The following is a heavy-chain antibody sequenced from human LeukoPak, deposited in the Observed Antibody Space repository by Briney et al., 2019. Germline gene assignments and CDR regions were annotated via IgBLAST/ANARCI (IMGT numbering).Heavy chain of an antibody. CDR1: GFTVSGNY. V-gene: IGHV3-48*01. J-gene: IGHJ4*02. CDR3: ARALRGEGSGATGHY. CDR2: ISSSSSTI. Sequence: GGSLRLSCAASGFTVSGNYMSWVRQAPGKGLEWISYISSSSSTIYYADSVKGRFTISRDNAKNSLYLQMNSLRAEDTAVYYCARALRGEGSGATGHYWGQGTLVTVSS. D-gene: IGHD3-10*01.